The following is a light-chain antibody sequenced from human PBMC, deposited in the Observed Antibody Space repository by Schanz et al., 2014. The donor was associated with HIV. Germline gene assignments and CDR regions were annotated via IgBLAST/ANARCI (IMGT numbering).Light chain of an antibody. CDR2: DVT. CDR3: SSYTGSSSVI. Sequence: QSALTQPASVSGSPGQSITISCTGTSSDVGSYNLLSWYQQYPGKAPKLMIYDVTNRPSGVSNRFSGSKSGNTASLTISGLQAEDEADYYCSSYTGSSSVIFGGGTKLTVL. V-gene: IGLV2-14*02. CDR1: SSDVGSYNL. J-gene: IGLJ2*01.